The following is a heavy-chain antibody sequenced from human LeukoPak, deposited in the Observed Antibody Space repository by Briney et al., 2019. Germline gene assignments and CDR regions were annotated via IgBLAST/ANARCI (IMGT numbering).Heavy chain of an antibody. J-gene: IGHJ4*02. CDR2: ISWNSGSI. CDR1: GFTFDDYA. Sequence: GGSLRLPCAASGFTFDDYAMHWVRQAPGKGLEWVSGISWNSGSIGYADSVKGRFTISRDNSKNTLYLQMNSLRAEDTAVYYCARSDVVVVVAALDYWGQGTLVTVSS. D-gene: IGHD2-15*01. V-gene: IGHV3-9*01. CDR3: ARSDVVVVVAALDY.